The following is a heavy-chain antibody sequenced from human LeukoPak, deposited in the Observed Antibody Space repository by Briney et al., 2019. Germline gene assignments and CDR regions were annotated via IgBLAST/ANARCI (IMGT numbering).Heavy chain of an antibody. CDR2: IYYSGST. CDR3: ARKKYTSSWTSPFDY. CDR1: GGSISSYY. D-gene: IGHD6-13*01. V-gene: IGHV4-59*08. Sequence: SETLSLTCTVSGGSISSYYWSWIRQPPGKGLEWIGHIYYSGSTNYNPSLKSRVTISVDTSKNQFSLKLSSVTAADTAVYYCARKKYTSSWTSPFDYWGQGTLVTVSS. J-gene: IGHJ4*02.